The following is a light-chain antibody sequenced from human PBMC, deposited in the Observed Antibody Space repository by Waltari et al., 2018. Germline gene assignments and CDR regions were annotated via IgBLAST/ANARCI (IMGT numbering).Light chain of an antibody. J-gene: IGKJ1*01. CDR1: QGISTY. V-gene: IGKV1-17*01. Sequence: DIQMSQSPSSLSASVGDRVTITCRASQGISTYLSWYQQKPGKAPNLLIYYANTLASGVPSRFSGSGSGTEFTLTISSLQPEDFATYYCQQGNSNPPTFGQGTKVEIK. CDR3: QQGNSNPPT. CDR2: YAN.